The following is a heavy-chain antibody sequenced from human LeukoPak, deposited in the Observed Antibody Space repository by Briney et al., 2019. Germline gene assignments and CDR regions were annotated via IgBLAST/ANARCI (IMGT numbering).Heavy chain of an antibody. CDR3: ARAPYNWNDLPIDY. V-gene: IGHV3-21*01. CDR2: ISSSSSYI. D-gene: IGHD1-20*01. J-gene: IGHJ4*02. CDR1: GFTFSSYS. Sequence: GGSLRLSCAASGFTFSSYSMNWVRQAPGKGLEWVSYISSSSSYIYYADSVKARFTISRDNAKNSLYLQMNSLRAEDTAVYYCARAPYNWNDLPIDYWGQGTLVTVSS.